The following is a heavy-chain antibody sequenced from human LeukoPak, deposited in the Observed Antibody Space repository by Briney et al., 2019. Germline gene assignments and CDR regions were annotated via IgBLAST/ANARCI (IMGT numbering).Heavy chain of an antibody. CDR3: AKDFDYSSDFRYYYYYYGMDV. CDR2: ISYDGSNK. D-gene: IGHD2-15*01. V-gene: IGHV3-30*18. Sequence: GGSLRLSCAASGFTFSSYGMHWVRQAPGKGLEWVAVISYDGSNKYYADSVKGRFTISRDDSKNTLYLQMNSLRAEDTAVYYCAKDFDYSSDFRYYYYYYGMDVWGQGTTVTVSS. J-gene: IGHJ6*02. CDR1: GFTFSSYG.